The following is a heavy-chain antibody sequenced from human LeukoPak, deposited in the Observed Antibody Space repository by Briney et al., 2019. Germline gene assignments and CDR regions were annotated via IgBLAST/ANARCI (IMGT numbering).Heavy chain of an antibody. Sequence: GESLKISCKGSGYTFTNYWIGWVRQMPGKGLEWMGIIYPGDSDTRYSPSFQGQVTISADKSINTAYLQWSSLQAADTAMFYCARRDGYNDLDYWGQGTLVTVSS. D-gene: IGHD5-24*01. J-gene: IGHJ4*02. CDR2: IYPGDSDT. V-gene: IGHV5-51*01. CDR1: GYTFTNYW. CDR3: ARRDGYNDLDY.